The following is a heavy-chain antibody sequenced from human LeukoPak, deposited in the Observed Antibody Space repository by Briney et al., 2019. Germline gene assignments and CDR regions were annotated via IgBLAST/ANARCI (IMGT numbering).Heavy chain of an antibody. CDR2: ISAYNGNT. CDR1: GYSFTTYW. CDR3: ARDLGITGTTEPCDY. Sequence: KPGESLKISCKGSGYSFTTYWIAWVRQAPGQGLEWMGWISAYNGNTNYAQKLQGRVTMTTDTSTSTAYMELRSLRSDDTAVYYCARDLGITGTTEPCDYWGQGTLVTVSS. D-gene: IGHD1-7*01. J-gene: IGHJ4*02. V-gene: IGHV1-18*01.